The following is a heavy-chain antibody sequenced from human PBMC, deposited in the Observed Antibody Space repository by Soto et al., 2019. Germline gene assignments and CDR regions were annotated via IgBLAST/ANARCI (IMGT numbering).Heavy chain of an antibody. CDR1: GYTFSSYL. CDR2: IDPSDSSS. CDR3: ARDDYFAG. V-gene: IGHV5-10-1*03. Sequence: EVQLVQSGTEVKKPGESLRISCKGSGYTFSSYLITWVRQLPGKGLEWMGRIDPSDSSSHYSPSFQGHVTISADRSISTAYLQLSSLKAADTGIYYCARDDYFAGWGQGTLVTVSS. J-gene: IGHJ4*02.